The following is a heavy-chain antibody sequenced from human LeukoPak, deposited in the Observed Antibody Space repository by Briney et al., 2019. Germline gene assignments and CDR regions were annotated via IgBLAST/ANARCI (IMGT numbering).Heavy chain of an antibody. CDR3: ARDDRDGYNWAWFDY. Sequence: GGSLRLSCGASGFTFSSYEMNWVRQAPGEGLEWVSYISSSGSTIYYADSVKGRFTISRDNAKNSLYLQMNSLRAEDTAVYYCARDDRDGYNWAWFDYWGQGTLVTVSS. V-gene: IGHV3-48*03. J-gene: IGHJ4*02. D-gene: IGHD5-24*01. CDR1: GFTFSSYE. CDR2: ISSSGSTI.